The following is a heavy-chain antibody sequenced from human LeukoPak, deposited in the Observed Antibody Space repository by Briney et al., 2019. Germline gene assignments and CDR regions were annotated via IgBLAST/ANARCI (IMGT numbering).Heavy chain of an antibody. CDR1: GGTFSSYA. D-gene: IGHD3-22*01. V-gene: IGHV1-69*13. J-gene: IGHJ4*02. CDR3: ARGEDYYDSSGYPNLWYFDY. CDR2: IIPIFGTA. Sequence: ASVTVSCTASGGTFSSYAISWVRQAPGQGLEWMGGIIPIFGTANYAQKFQGRVTITADESTSTAYMELSSLRSEDTAVYYCARGEDYYDSSGYPNLWYFDYWGQGTLVTVSS.